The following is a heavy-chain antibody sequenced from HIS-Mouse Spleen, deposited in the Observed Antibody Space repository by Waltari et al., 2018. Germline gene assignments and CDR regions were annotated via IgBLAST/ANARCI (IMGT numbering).Heavy chain of an antibody. J-gene: IGHJ2*01. CDR1: GGSISSSSSY. V-gene: IGHV4-39*07. D-gene: IGHD6-13*01. CDR2: IYYSGST. CDR3: AREIPYSSSWYDWYLDL. Sequence: QLQLQESGPGLVKPSETLSLPCTVPGGSISSSSSYWGWIRQPPGKGLEWIGSIYYSGSTYYNPSLKSRVTISVDTSKNQFSLKLSSVTAADTAVYYCAREIPYSSSWYDWYLDLWGRGTLVTVSS.